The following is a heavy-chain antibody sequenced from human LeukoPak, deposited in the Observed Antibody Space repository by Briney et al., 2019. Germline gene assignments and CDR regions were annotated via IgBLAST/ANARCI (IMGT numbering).Heavy chain of an antibody. V-gene: IGHV3-23*01. CDR3: AKGSGSYQF. CDR2: ISGSGGST. J-gene: IGHJ4*02. Sequence: PGGSLRLSCTASGFGFSSYGMHWVRQAPGKGLEWVSAISGSGGSTYYADSVKGRFTISRDNSKNTLYLQMNSLRAEDTAVYYCAKGSGSYQFRGQGTLVTVSS. CDR1: GFGFSSYG. D-gene: IGHD1-26*01.